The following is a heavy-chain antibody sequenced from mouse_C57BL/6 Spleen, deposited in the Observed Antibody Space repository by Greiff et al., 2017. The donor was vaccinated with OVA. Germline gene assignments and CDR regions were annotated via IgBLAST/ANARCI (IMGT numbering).Heavy chain of an antibody. CDR3: TRDKRALYFDY. V-gene: IGHV5-9-1*02. Sequence: EVQLMESGEGLVKPGGSLKLSCAASGFTFSSYAMSWVRQTPEKRLEWVAYISSGGDYLYYADTVKGRVTISRDNARNTLYLQMSSLKSEDTAMYYCTRDKRALYFDYWGQGTTLTVSS. J-gene: IGHJ2*01. CDR2: ISSGGDYL. CDR1: GFTFSSYA. D-gene: IGHD3-1*01.